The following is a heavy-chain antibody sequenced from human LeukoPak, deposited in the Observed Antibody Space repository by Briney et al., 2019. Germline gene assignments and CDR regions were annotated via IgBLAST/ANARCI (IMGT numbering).Heavy chain of an antibody. J-gene: IGHJ4*02. CDR1: GFTFSSYS. D-gene: IGHD6-6*01. Sequence: GGSLRLSCAASGFTFSSYSMNWVRQAPGKGLEWVSSISSSSSYIYYADSVKGRFTISRDNAKNTLYLQMNSLRAEDTAVYYCARAVYQDSSSDYWGQGTLVAVSS. CDR2: ISSSSSYI. CDR3: ARAVYQDSSSDY. V-gene: IGHV3-21*01.